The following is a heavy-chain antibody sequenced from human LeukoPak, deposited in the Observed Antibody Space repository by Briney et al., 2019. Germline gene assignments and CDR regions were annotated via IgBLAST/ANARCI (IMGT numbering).Heavy chain of an antibody. CDR3: ARDCSHGYGVYYYYGMDV. Sequence: GASVKVSCKASGYTFTGYYMHWVRQAPGQGLEWMGRINPNSGGTNYAQKFQGRVTMTRDTSISTAYMELRSLRSDDTAVYYCARDCSHGYGVYYYYGMDVWGQGTTVTVSS. CDR1: GYTFTGYY. CDR2: INPNSGGT. V-gene: IGHV1-2*06. J-gene: IGHJ6*02. D-gene: IGHD4-17*01.